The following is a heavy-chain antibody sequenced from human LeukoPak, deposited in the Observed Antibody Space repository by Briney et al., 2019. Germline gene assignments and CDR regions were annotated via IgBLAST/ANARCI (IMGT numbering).Heavy chain of an antibody. CDR1: GFTFSSYE. CDR2: ISSSVSTI. V-gene: IGHV3-48*03. J-gene: IGHJ4*02. Sequence: PGGSLRLSCAASGFTFSSYEMNWVRQAPGKGLEWVSYISSSVSTIYYADSVKGRFTISRDSAKNSLYLQMNSLRAEDTAVYYCARDRGYSGYVGFDYWGQGTLVTVSS. CDR3: ARDRGYSGYVGFDY. D-gene: IGHD5-12*01.